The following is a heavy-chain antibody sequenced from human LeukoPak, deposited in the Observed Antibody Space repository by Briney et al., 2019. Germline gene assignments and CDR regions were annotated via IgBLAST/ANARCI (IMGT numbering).Heavy chain of an antibody. V-gene: IGHV3-23*01. CDR1: GFTFSTYA. CDR2: ISGSGGST. D-gene: IGHD2-2*01. Sequence: PGGSLRLSCVASGFTFSTYAMSWVRQAPGKGLEWVSAISGSGGSTHYAESVKGRFTISRDNSKNTLYLQMNSLRAEDTAVYYCAKEFVPAAILSSHYMDVWGRGTTVTVSS. CDR3: AKEFVPAAILSSHYMDV. J-gene: IGHJ6*03.